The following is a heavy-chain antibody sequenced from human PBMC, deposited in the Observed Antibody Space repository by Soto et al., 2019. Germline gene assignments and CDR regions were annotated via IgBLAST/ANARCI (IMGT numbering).Heavy chain of an antibody. D-gene: IGHD3-3*01. CDR3: AKDSALPLRSGYPLYYFDY. CDR2: ISGSGGST. V-gene: IGHV3-23*01. CDR1: GFAFNSYA. J-gene: IGHJ4*02. Sequence: GGSLRLSCAASGFAFNSYAMSWVRQAPGKGLEWVSAISGSGGSTYYADSVKGRFTISRDNSKNTLYLQMNSLRAEDTAVYYCAKDSALPLRSGYPLYYFDYWGQGTLVTVSS.